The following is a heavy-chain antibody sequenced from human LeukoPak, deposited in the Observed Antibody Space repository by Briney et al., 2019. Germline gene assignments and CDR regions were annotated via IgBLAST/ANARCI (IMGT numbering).Heavy chain of an antibody. J-gene: IGHJ4*02. Sequence: TGGSLRLSCAASGFTFSSYAMHWVRQAPGKGLEGVAVISYDGSNKYYADSVKGRFTISRDNSKNTLYLQMNSLRAGDTAVYYCAREGYYDTYYFDYWGQGTLVTVSS. CDR2: ISYDGSNK. D-gene: IGHD3-22*01. V-gene: IGHV3-30-3*01. CDR3: AREGYYDTYYFDY. CDR1: GFTFSSYA.